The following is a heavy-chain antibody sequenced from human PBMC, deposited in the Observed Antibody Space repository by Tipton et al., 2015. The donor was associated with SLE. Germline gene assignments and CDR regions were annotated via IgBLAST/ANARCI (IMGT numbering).Heavy chain of an antibody. CDR3: ARSRYSSSSYYYYYMDV. CDR2: IQGRENT. CDR1: GVSVTNYY. V-gene: IGHV4-59*02. J-gene: IGHJ6*03. D-gene: IGHD6-6*01. Sequence: TLSLTCTVSGVSVTNYYWSWIRQPPGKRLEWIGFIQGRENTNYNPSLESRVTISVDTSKNQFSLQLTSVTAADTAVYYCARSRYSSSSYYYYYMDVWGKGTTVTVSS.